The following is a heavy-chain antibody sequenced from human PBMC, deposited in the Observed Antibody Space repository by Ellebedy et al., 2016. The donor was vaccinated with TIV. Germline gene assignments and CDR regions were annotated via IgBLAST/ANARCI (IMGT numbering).Heavy chain of an antibody. CDR1: GYTFTGYY. CDR3: ARDWNPFGELLEAGGY. CDR2: INPNSGGT. Sequence: ASVKVSCXASGYTFTGYYMHWVRQAPGQGLEWMGWINPNSGGTNYAQKFQGWVTMTRDTSISTAYMELSRLRSDDTAVYYCARDWNPFGELLEAGGYWGQGTLVTVSS. D-gene: IGHD3-10*01. V-gene: IGHV1-2*04. J-gene: IGHJ4*02.